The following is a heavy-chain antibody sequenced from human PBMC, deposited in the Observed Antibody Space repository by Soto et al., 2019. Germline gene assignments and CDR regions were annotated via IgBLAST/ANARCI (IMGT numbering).Heavy chain of an antibody. CDR2: IIPIFGTA. Sequence: QVQLVQSGAEVKKPGSSVKVSCKASGGTFSSYAISWVRQAPGQGLEWMGGIIPIFGTANYAQKFQGRVTITADESTSTAYMELSSLRSEDTAVYYCARDLALEPIVVMVGHGMDVWGQGTTVTVSS. D-gene: IGHD2-15*01. J-gene: IGHJ6*02. CDR1: GGTFSSYA. V-gene: IGHV1-69*01. CDR3: ARDLALEPIVVMVGHGMDV.